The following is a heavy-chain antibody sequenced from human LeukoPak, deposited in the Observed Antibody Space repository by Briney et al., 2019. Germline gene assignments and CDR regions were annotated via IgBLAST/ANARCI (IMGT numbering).Heavy chain of an antibody. D-gene: IGHD3-9*01. CDR1: GYTFTGYY. V-gene: IGHV1-2*02. CDR2: INPNSGGT. J-gene: IGHJ4*02. CDR3: ARSPHILTGENFDY. Sequence: ASVKVSCKASGYTFTGYYMHWVRQAPGQGLEWMGWINPNSGGTNYAQKFQGRVTMTWDTSISTAYMELSSLRSDDTAVYYCARSPHILTGENFDYWGQGTLLTVSS.